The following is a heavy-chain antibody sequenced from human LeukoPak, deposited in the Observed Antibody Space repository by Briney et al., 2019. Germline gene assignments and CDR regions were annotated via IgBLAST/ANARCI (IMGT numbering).Heavy chain of an antibody. CDR2: IYYSGST. D-gene: IGHD3-22*01. CDR3: ARKAPYYYDSSGYQYYFDY. Sequence: SETLSLTCTVSGGSISSGDYYWSWIRQPPGKGLEWIGYIYYSGSTYYNPSLKSRVTISVDTSKNQFSLKLSSVTAADTAVYYCARKAPYYYDSSGYQYYFDYWGQGTLVTVSS. J-gene: IGHJ4*02. V-gene: IGHV4-30-4*01. CDR1: GGSISSGDYY.